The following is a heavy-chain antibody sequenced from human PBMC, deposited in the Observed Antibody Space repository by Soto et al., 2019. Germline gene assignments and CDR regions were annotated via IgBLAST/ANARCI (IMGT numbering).Heavy chain of an antibody. CDR2: IYYRGST. D-gene: IGHD3-22*01. J-gene: IGHJ5*01. Sequence: QLQLQESGPGLVKPSETLSLTCTVSGGSISSTNYYWGWIRQPPGKGLEWIGSIYYRGSTYYNPSLRGRVTITVDTSKNQFSLTLSSVTAADTAVYYCARRRYYDSSGYFDYWGHGTLVTVFS. CDR1: GGSISSTNYY. V-gene: IGHV4-39*01. CDR3: ARRRYYDSSGYFDY.